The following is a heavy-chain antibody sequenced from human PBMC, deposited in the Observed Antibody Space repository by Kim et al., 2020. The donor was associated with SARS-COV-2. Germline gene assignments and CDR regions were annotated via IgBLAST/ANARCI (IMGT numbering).Heavy chain of an antibody. J-gene: IGHJ5*02. Sequence: GGSLRLSCAASGFTFSSYAMSWVRQAPGKGLEWVSAISGSGGSTYYADSVKGRFTISRDNSKNTLYLQMNSLRAEDTAVYYCARDIVATIENWFDPWGQGTLVTVSS. CDR1: GFTFSSYA. D-gene: IGHD5-12*01. CDR2: ISGSGGST. V-gene: IGHV3-23*01. CDR3: ARDIVATIENWFDP.